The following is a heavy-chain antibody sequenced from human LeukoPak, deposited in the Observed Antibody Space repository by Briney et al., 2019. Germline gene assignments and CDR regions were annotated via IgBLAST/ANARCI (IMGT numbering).Heavy chain of an antibody. CDR3: ARGHNWGSPPPDY. CDR2: IYYSGST. D-gene: IGHD7-27*01. V-gene: IGHV4-59*01. J-gene: IGHJ4*02. CDR1: GGSISSYY. Sequence: PSETLSLTCTVSGGSISSYYWSWIQQPPGKGLEWIGYIYYSGSTNYNPSLKSRVTISVDTSKNQFSLKLSSVTAADTAVYYCARGHNWGSPPPDYWGQGTLVTVSS.